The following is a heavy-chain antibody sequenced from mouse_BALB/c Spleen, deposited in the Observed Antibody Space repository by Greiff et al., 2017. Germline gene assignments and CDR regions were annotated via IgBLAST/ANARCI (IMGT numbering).Heavy chain of an antibody. V-gene: IGHV14-4*02. J-gene: IGHJ3*01. CDR3: NANGNYVPAWFAY. CDR1: GFNIKDYY. CDR2: IDPENGDT. D-gene: IGHD2-1*01. Sequence: EVKLQESGAELVRSGASVKLSCTASGFNIKDYYMHWVKQRPEQGLEWIGWIDPENGDTEYAPKFQGKATMTADTSSNTAYLQLSSLTSEDTAVYYCNANGNYVPAWFAYWGQGTLVTVSA.